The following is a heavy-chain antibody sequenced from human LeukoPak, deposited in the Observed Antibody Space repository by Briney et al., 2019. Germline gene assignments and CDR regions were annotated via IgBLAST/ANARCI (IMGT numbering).Heavy chain of an antibody. D-gene: IGHD6-19*01. CDR1: GFTFSS. CDR3: TRVGGGDGSGWSTTDY. CDR2: INQDGSEK. Sequence: GGSLRLSCAASGFTFSSMNWVRQAPGKGLEWVANINQDGSEKYDVDSAKGRFTISRDNAKNSLYLQMNSLRVEGTAMYYCTRVGGGDGSGWSTTDYWGQGTLVTISS. V-gene: IGHV3-7*01. J-gene: IGHJ4*02.